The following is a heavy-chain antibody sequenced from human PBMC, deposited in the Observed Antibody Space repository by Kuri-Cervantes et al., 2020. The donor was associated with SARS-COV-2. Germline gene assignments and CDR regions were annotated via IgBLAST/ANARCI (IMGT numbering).Heavy chain of an antibody. CDR1: GFTFNNYA. CDR3: AKDHFYDSSGLGGANFDY. D-gene: IGHD3-22*01. Sequence: GESLKISCTVSGFTFNNYAMHWVRQTPGEGLEWVAITSYDGTSKYYADSVKGRFTISRDNSKSTLYLQMNSLRAEDTAVYFCAKDHFYDSSGLGGANFDYWGQGTLVTVSS. J-gene: IGHJ4*02. V-gene: IGHV3-30-3*01. CDR2: TSYDGTSK.